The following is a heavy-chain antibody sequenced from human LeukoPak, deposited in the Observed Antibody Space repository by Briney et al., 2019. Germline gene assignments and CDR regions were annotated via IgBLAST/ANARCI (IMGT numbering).Heavy chain of an antibody. J-gene: IGHJ5*02. CDR1: DDSISDYY. D-gene: IGHD6-13*01. Sequence: SETLSLTCTVSDDSISDYYRGWIRQPPGKGLEWIGSIYYSGSTYYNPSLKSRVTISVDTSKNQFSLKLSSVTAADTAVYYCARPGIAAAINWFDPWGQGTLVTVSS. CDR3: ARPGIAAAINWFDP. V-gene: IGHV4-38-2*02. CDR2: IYYSGST.